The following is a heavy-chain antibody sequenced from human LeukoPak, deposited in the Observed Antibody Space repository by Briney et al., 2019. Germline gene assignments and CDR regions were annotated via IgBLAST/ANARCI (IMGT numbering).Heavy chain of an antibody. CDR1: GYTFTTYG. CDR3: ARDRRDILTGPQSSDAFDI. D-gene: IGHD3-9*01. CDR2: ISTYSGNT. J-gene: IGHJ3*02. Sequence: ASVKVSCKASGYTFTTYGITWVRQAPGQGLEWMGWISTYSGNTNYALKFQGRLTMTTDTSTSTAYMELRSLRPDDTAVYYCARDRRDILTGPQSSDAFDIWGQGTMVTVSS. V-gene: IGHV1-18*01.